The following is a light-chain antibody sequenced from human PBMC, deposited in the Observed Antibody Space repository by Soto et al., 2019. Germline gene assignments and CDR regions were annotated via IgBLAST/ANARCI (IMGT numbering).Light chain of an antibody. CDR2: GAS. Sequence: EIVLTQSPATLSLSPGERATLSCRASQSVSSYLAWYQQKPGQAPRLLIYGASIRATTTPAKFSGSGSGTDFTLTISSLEPEDFAVYYCQQRSNWPSTFGQGTRLEIK. J-gene: IGKJ5*01. V-gene: IGKV3-11*01. CDR3: QQRSNWPST. CDR1: QSVSSY.